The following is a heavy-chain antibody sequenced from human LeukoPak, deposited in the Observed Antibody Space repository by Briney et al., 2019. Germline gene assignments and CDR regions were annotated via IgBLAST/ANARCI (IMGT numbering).Heavy chain of an antibody. D-gene: IGHD5-18*01. CDR3: AKGDVDSPMNFYH. CDR2: INWDGGSR. CDR1: GFMFDDYT. Sequence: GGSLRLSCAASGFMFDDYTMHWVRQAPGRGLEWVSLINWDGGSRYYVASVKGRFTVSRDNSKNSLYLQMNSLRTEDTALYYCAKGDVDSPMNFYHWGQGTLVTVSS. V-gene: IGHV3-43*01. J-gene: IGHJ4*02.